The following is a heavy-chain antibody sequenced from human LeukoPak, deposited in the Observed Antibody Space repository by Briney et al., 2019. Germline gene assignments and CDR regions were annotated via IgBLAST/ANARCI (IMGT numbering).Heavy chain of an antibody. CDR1: GFTFSSYK. CDR3: AREALGSCSSSTCFVDY. D-gene: IGHD2-2*01. Sequence: PGGSLRLSCAASGFTFSSYKMKWVRQAPGKGLEWISYISSSGSTIYYADSVKGRFTISRDNAKNSLFLQMNSLRAEDTAVYYCAREALGSCSSSTCFVDYWGQGTLVTVSS. J-gene: IGHJ4*02. CDR2: ISSSGSTI. V-gene: IGHV3-48*03.